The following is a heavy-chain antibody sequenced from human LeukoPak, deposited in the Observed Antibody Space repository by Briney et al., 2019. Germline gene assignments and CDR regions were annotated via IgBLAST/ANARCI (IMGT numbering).Heavy chain of an antibody. V-gene: IGHV5-51*01. CDR2: IYPGDSDT. J-gene: IGHJ4*02. Sequence: GESLKISCKGSGYSFTSYWIGWVRQMPGKGLEWMGIIYPGDSDTRYSPSFQGQVTISADKSISTAYLQWSSLKASDTAMYYCARQHDYGGNPRLGFFDYWGQGTLVTVSS. CDR3: ARQHDYGGNPRLGFFDY. CDR1: GYSFTSYW. D-gene: IGHD4-23*01.